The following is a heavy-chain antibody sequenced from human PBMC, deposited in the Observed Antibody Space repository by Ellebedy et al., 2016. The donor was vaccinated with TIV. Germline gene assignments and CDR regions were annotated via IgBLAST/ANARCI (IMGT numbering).Heavy chain of an antibody. CDR1: GFTFSSYA. J-gene: IGHJ4*02. CDR2: ISSTGSRT. V-gene: IGHV3-23*01. D-gene: IGHD5-18*01. Sequence: GESLKISCAASGFTFSSYAMSWVRQAPGKGLEWVSTISSTGSRTYYADSVKGRFTISRGNSKRTVDLQMNSLRAEDTAVYFCAKDRTSGDGYWVFDNWGQGTLVSVSS. CDR3: AKDRTSGDGYWVFDN.